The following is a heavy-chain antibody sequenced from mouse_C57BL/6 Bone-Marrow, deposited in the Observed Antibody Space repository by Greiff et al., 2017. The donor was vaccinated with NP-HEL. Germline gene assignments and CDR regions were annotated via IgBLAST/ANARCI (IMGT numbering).Heavy chain of an antibody. Sequence: EVKLEESGGDLVKPGGSLKLSCAASGFTFSSYGMSWVRQTPDKRLEWVATISSGGSYTYYPDSVKGRFTISRDNAKNTLYLQMSSLKSEDTAMYYCARHDYYDYDGGFAYWGQGTLVTVSA. CDR1: GFTFSSYG. V-gene: IGHV5-6*02. D-gene: IGHD2-4*01. J-gene: IGHJ3*01. CDR2: ISSGGSYT. CDR3: ARHDYYDYDGGFAY.